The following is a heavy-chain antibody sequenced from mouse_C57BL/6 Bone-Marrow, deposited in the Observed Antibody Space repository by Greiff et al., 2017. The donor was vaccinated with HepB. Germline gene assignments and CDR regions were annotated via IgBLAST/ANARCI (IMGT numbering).Heavy chain of an antibody. Sequence: QVQLKESGAELARPGASVKLSCKASGYTFTSYGISWVKQRTGQGLEWIGEIYPRSGNTYYNEKFKGKATLTADKSSSTASMELRSLTSEDSAVYFCARTTVVAHWYFDVWGTGTTVTVSS. V-gene: IGHV1-81*01. CDR3: ARTTVVAHWYFDV. CDR1: GYTFTSYG. J-gene: IGHJ1*03. CDR2: IYPRSGNT. D-gene: IGHD1-1*01.